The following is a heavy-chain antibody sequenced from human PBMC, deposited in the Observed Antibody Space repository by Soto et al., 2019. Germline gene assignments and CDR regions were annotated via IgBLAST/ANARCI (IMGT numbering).Heavy chain of an antibody. Sequence: EVHLVESGGGLVKPGGSLRLSCVASAFSFTNAWMSWVRQAPGKGLEWVGRIKSITDGGTTDYAAPVKGRFTISRDDSNNTLYLQMNSLKTEDTAVSYCSTGRSTYGLDSWGQGTLVTVSS. CDR2: IKSITDGGTT. J-gene: IGHJ4*02. CDR3: STGRSTYGLDS. D-gene: IGHD5-18*01. V-gene: IGHV3-15*01. CDR1: AFSFTNAW.